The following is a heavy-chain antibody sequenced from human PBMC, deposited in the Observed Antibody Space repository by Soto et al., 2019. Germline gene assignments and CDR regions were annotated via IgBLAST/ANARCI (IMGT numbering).Heavy chain of an antibody. Sequence: PGESLKISCAASGFTFSSYAMHWVRQAPGKGLEWVAVISYDGSNKYYADSVKGRFTISRDNSKNTLYLQMNSLRAEDTAVYYCAKAPSDIVVVVAAHLENSGMDVWGQGTTVTVSS. J-gene: IGHJ6*02. D-gene: IGHD2-15*01. CDR1: GFTFSSYA. CDR2: ISYDGSNK. V-gene: IGHV3-30-3*01. CDR3: AKAPSDIVVVVAAHLENSGMDV.